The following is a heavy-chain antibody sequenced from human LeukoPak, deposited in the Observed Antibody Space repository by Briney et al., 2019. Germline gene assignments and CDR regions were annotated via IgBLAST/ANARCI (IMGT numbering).Heavy chain of an antibody. V-gene: IGHV3-53*05. D-gene: IGHD1-1*01. CDR1: GFTVSSNY. Sequence: GGSLRLSCAASGFTVSSNYMSWVRQAPGKGLEWVSVIYSGGSTYYADSVKGRFTISRDNSKNTLYMQMSSLRPEDTAVYYCAKDLGTTYTFDMWGQGTFVTVSS. J-gene: IGHJ3*02. CDR3: AKDLGTTYTFDM. CDR2: IYSGGST.